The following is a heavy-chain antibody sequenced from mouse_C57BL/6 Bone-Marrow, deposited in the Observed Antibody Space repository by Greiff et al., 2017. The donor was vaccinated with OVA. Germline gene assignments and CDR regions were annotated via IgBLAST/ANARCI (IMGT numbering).Heavy chain of an antibody. V-gene: IGHV1-15*01. CDR1: GYTFTDYE. J-gene: IGHJ4*01. D-gene: IGHD2-3*01. Sequence: VQLQQSGAELVRPGASVTLSCKASGYTFTDYEMHWVKQTPVHGLEWIGAIDPDTGGTAYNQKFKGKAILTADKSSSTAYMELRSLTSEDSAVYYCTRELGGYYWYYAMDYWGQGTSVTVSS. CDR2: IDPDTGGT. CDR3: TRELGGYYWYYAMDY.